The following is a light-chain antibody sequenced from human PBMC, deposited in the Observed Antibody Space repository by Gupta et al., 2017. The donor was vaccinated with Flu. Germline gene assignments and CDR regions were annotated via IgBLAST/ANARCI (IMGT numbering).Light chain of an antibody. V-gene: IGLV7-43*01. Sequence: QTVVTQEPSLTVSPGGTVTLTCASSTGAVTSGYYASWIQQKPGQAPRALIYSTTITHSSTPARFSGSLLGGKAALTLSGVQPEDEDDYFCLLYYSGAWVFGGGTKVTVL. J-gene: IGLJ3*02. CDR1: TGAVTSGYY. CDR2: STT. CDR3: LLYYSGAWV.